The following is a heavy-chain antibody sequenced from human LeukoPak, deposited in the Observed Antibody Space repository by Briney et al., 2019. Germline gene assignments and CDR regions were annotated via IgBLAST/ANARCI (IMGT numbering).Heavy chain of an antibody. V-gene: IGHV4-34*01. J-gene: IGHJ4*02. CDR2: INHSGST. CDR1: GGSFSGYY. CDR3: ARFTYSGSYHFDY. Sequence: SETLSLTCAVYGGSFSGYYWSWIRQPPGKGLEWIGEINHSGSTNYNPSLKRRVTISVDTSKNQFSLKLSSVTAADTAVYYCARFTYSGSYHFDYWGQGTLVTVSS. D-gene: IGHD1-26*01.